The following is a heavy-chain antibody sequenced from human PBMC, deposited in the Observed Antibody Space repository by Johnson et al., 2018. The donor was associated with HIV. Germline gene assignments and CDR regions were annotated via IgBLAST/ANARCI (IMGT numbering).Heavy chain of an antibody. J-gene: IGHJ3*02. CDR3: AKDLGESENEEWASDYYDFSRDYPGQDPRGWGGTFDI. Sequence: QLVESGGGVVQPGGSLRLSCAASGFTFSDYYMSWIRQAPGKGLEWVSYISSSGSTIYYADSVKGRFTISRDNSKNTLYLQMNSLKAEDMAVYYCAKDLGESENEEWASDYYDFSRDYPGQDPRGWGGTFDIWGQGTMVTVSS. CDR2: ISSSGSTI. D-gene: IGHD3-3*01. CDR1: GFTFSDYY. V-gene: IGHV3-11*04.